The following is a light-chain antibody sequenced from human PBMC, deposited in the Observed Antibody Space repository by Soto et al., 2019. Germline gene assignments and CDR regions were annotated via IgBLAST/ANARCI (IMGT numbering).Light chain of an antibody. CDR2: ADS. V-gene: IGLV3-21*02. CDR1: NVGSKN. Sequence: SYELAQPPSVSVALGQTARITCGGNNVGSKNVHWYQQKPGQAPVLVVYADSARPSGIPERFSGSNSGSTATLTISSVEAGDEADYYCQVWDNGSDHYVFGTGTKVTVL. J-gene: IGLJ1*01. CDR3: QVWDNGSDHYV.